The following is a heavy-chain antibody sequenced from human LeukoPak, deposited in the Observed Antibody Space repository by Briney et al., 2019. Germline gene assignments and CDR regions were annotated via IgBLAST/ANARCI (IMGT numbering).Heavy chain of an antibody. CDR2: INPSGGST. Sequence: ASVKVSCKASGYTFTSYYMHWVRQAPGQGLEWMGIINPSGGSTSYAQKFQGRVTMTRDTSTSTVYMELSSLRSEDTAVYYCAKDHVGIAMIVMVLDSWGQGTLVTVSS. D-gene: IGHD3-22*01. CDR1: GYTFTSYY. CDR3: AKDHVGIAMIVMVLDS. V-gene: IGHV1-46*01. J-gene: IGHJ4*02.